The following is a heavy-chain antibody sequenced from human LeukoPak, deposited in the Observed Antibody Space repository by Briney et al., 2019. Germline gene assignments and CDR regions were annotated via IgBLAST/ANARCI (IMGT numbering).Heavy chain of an antibody. Sequence: ASAKVSCKASGYTFTGYYMHWVRQAPGQGLEWMGIINPSGGSTSYAQKFQGRVTMTRDTSTSTVYMELSSLRSEDTAVYYCAREKAYDSSGYYNLDYWGQGTLVTVSS. CDR2: INPSGGST. J-gene: IGHJ4*02. V-gene: IGHV1-46*01. CDR1: GYTFTGYY. D-gene: IGHD3-22*01. CDR3: AREKAYDSSGYYNLDY.